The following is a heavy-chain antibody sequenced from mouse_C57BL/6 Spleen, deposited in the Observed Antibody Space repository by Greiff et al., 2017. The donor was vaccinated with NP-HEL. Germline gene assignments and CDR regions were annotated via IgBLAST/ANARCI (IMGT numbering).Heavy chain of an antibody. CDR2: IDPSDSYT. CDR1: GYTFTSYW. D-gene: IGHD2-14*01. J-gene: IGHJ2*01. CDR3: ARGVRKGYCFDY. V-gene: IGHV1-59*01. Sequence: QVQLQQPGAELVRPGTSVKLSCKASGYTFTSYWMHWVKQRPGQGLEWIGVIDPSDSYTNYNQKFKGKATLTVDTSSSTAYMQLSSLTSEDSAVYYGARGVRKGYCFDYWGQGTTLTVSA.